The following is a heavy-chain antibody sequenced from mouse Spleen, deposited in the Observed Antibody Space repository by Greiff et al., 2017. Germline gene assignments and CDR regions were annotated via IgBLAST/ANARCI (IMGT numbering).Heavy chain of an antibody. D-gene: IGHD1-2*01. CDR3: ARHETTATSYWYFDV. V-gene: IGHV5-9-2*01. J-gene: IGHJ1*01. CDR2: ISGGGSYT. Sequence: EVHLVESGGGLVKPGGSLKLSCAASGFTFSSYGMSWVRQTPEKRLEWVATISGGGSYTYYPDSVKGRFTISRDNAKNNLYLQMSSLRSEDTALYYCARHETTATSYWYFDVWGAGTTVTVSS. CDR1: GFTFSSYG.